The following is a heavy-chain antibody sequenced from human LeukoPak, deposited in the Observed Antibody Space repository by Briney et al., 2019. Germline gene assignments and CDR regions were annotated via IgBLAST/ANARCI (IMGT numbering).Heavy chain of an antibody. J-gene: IGHJ1*01. Sequence: GGSLRLSCAASGFTFSFYSMNWVRQAPGKGLEWISYISSSGTTINYADSVKGRFTISRDNAKNSMYLQMSSLRAEDTAVYYCASGGGQQLVRQYFQHWGQGTLVTVSS. V-gene: IGHV3-48*04. CDR3: ASGGGQQLVRQYFQH. D-gene: IGHD6-13*01. CDR1: GFTFSFYS. CDR2: ISSSGTTI.